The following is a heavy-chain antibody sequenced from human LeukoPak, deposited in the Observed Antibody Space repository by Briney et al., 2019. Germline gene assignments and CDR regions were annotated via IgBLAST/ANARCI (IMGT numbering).Heavy chain of an antibody. J-gene: IGHJ4*02. CDR1: GFTFSSYG. D-gene: IGHD3-3*01. V-gene: IGHV3-30*02. CDR3: AKYGPFFGVVTLPIYFDY. CDR2: IRYDGSNK. Sequence: QPGGSLRLSCAASGFTFSSYGMHWVRQAPGKGLEWVAFIRYDGSNKYYADSVKGRFTISRDNSKNTLYLQMNSLRAEDTAVYYCAKYGPFFGVVTLPIYFDYWGQGTLVTVSS.